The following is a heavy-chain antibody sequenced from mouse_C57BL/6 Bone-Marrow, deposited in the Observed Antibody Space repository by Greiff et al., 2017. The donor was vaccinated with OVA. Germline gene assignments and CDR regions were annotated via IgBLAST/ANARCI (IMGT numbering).Heavy chain of an antibody. CDR2: IRNKANGYTT. CDR3: ARYPYDGYYTWYFEY. V-gene: IGHV7-3*01. CDR1: GFTFTDYY. Sequence: EVQLVESGGGLVQPGGSLSLSCAASGFTFTDYYMSWVRQPPGKALEWLGFIRNKANGYTTEYSASVKGRFTISRDNSQSILYLQMNALRAEDSATYYCARYPYDGYYTWYFEYWGQGTTLTVSS. J-gene: IGHJ2*01. D-gene: IGHD2-3*01.